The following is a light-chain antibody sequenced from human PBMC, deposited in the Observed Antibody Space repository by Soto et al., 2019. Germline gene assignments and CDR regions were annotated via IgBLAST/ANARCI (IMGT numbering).Light chain of an antibody. V-gene: IGLV2-11*01. CDR2: DVN. J-gene: IGLJ3*02. CDR1: SSDVGAYNY. Sequence: QSALTQPRSVSGSPGQSVTISCTGTSSDVGAYNYVSWYQQHPGKAPKLMIYDVNKRPSGVPDRFSGSKPGDTASLTISGLQAEDEADYHCCSYAGTHTPWVFGGGTKLTVL. CDR3: CSYAGTHTPWV.